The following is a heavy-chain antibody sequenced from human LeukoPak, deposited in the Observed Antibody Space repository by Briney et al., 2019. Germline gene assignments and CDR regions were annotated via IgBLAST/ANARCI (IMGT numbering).Heavy chain of an antibody. D-gene: IGHD1-26*01. CDR1: GFTFSSYS. CDR3: ASSFIVGATTGIDY. CDR2: ISSSSSTI. J-gene: IGHJ4*02. Sequence: PGGSLRLSCAASGFTFSSYSMNWVRQAPGKGLEWVSYISSSSSTIYYADSVKGRFTISRDNAKNSLYLQMNSLRAEDTAVYYCASSFIVGATTGIDYWGQGTLVTVSS. V-gene: IGHV3-48*01.